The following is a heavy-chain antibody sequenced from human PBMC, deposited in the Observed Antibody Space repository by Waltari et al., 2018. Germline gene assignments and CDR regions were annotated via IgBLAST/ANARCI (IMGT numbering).Heavy chain of an antibody. CDR1: GFTFSDDY. V-gene: IGHV3-11*01. Sequence: QVQLVESGGGLVKPGGSLRLSCAVSGFTFSDDYMSWIRQAPGKGREWISYTSGGGSATKYADSVKGRFTVSWDSAKKSLYLQMNSLRAEDTAVYYCARAESGGMFDYYYGMDVWGQGTTVTVSS. D-gene: IGHD2-15*01. CDR2: TSGGGSAT. CDR3: ARAESGGMFDYYYGMDV. J-gene: IGHJ6*02.